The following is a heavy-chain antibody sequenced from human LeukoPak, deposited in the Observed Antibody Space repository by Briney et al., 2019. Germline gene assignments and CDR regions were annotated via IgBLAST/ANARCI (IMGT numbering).Heavy chain of an antibody. J-gene: IGHJ4*02. Sequence: PGGSLRLSCAASGFTFSSYEMNWVRQAPGKGLEWVSYISSSGSTIYYADSVKGRFTISRDNAKNSLYLQMNSLRAEDTAMFYCTRGGIHKWLLDYWGQGTLVTVSS. CDR2: ISSSGSTI. V-gene: IGHV3-48*03. D-gene: IGHD3-16*02. CDR3: TRGGIHKWLLDY. CDR1: GFTFSSYE.